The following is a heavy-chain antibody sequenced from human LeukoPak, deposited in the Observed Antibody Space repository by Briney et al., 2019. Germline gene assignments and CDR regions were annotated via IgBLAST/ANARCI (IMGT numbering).Heavy chain of an antibody. CDR1: GGSSCGGGYA. J-gene: IGHJ5*02. CDR2: LYHTGST. V-gene: IGHV4-30-2*01. D-gene: IGHD3-22*01. Sequence: SQNLSFNCAVSGGSSCGGGYARRCLRQPPGKGLEWIGYLYHTGSTHYNPSLKSRVTISVDRYKSQFSLKLSSVTAADTAVYYCARGIQEDYYDSSGYYYSWFDPWGQGTLVTVSS. CDR3: ARGIQEDYYDSSGYYYSWFDP.